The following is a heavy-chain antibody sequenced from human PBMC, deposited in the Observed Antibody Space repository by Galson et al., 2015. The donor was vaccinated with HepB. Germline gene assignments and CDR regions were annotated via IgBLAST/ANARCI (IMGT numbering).Heavy chain of an antibody. CDR3: AREKEGAVAGFGY. CDR1: GYTFASYG. D-gene: IGHD6-19*01. V-gene: IGHV1-18*01. J-gene: IGHJ4*02. Sequence: SVKVSCNASGYTFASYGIGWVRQAPGQGLECMEWISAYNGNINYAQKFQGRVTMTTDTSTSTAYMELRSLRSDDTALYYCAREKEGAVAGFGYWGQGTLVTVSS. CDR2: ISAYNGNI.